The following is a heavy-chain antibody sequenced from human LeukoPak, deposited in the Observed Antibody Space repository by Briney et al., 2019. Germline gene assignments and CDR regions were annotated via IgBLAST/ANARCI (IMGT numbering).Heavy chain of an antibody. CDR2: ISLYNGNT. CDR1: GYTFTGYY. D-gene: IGHD6-6*01. Sequence: ASVKVSCKASGYTFTGYYMHWVRQAPGQGLEWMGWISLYNGNTNYAQKLQGRVTVTTDTSTSTAYMELRSLRSDDTAVYYCARGSGSSSSGIDYWGQGTLVTVSS. V-gene: IGHV1-18*04. J-gene: IGHJ4*02. CDR3: ARGSGSSSSGIDY.